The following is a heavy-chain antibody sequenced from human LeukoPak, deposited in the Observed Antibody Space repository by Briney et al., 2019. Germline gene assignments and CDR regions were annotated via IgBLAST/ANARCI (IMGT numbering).Heavy chain of an antibody. J-gene: IGHJ4*02. CDR2: ISGSGGST. CDR1: GFTFSSYG. V-gene: IGHV3-23*01. Sequence: GESLKISCAASGFTFSSYGMSWVRQAPGKGLEWVSTISGSGGSTYYADSVKGRFAISRDNSKTTLYLQMNSLRAEDSAVYYCAKDHNNRRSDVLRYFDYWGQGTLVTVST. D-gene: IGHD4-17*01. CDR3: AKDHNNRRSDVLRYFDY.